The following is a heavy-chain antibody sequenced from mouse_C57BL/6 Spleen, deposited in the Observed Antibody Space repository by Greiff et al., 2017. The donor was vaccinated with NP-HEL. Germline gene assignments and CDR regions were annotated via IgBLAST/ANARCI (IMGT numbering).Heavy chain of an antibody. CDR2: IYPGDGDT. CDR3: ARSGGNYAVDY. V-gene: IGHV1-82*01. CDR1: GYAFSSSW. D-gene: IGHD2-1*01. Sequence: VQLQQSGPELVKPGASVKISCKASGYAFSSSWMNWVKQRPGKGLEWIGRIYPGDGDTNYNGKFKGKATLTADKSSSTAYMQLSSLTSEDSAVYFCARSGGNYAVDYWGQGTTLTVSS. J-gene: IGHJ2*01.